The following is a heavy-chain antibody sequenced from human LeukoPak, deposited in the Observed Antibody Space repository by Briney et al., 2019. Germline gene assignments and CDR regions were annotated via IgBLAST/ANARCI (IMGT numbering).Heavy chain of an antibody. Sequence: GGSLRLSCAASGFTFSSYSMNWVRQAPGKGLEWVSYISSGSSAIYYADSVKGRFTISRDNAKNSLYLQMNSLRAEDTAVYYCARTEYYYDSSGYYYVGGQGFDYWGQGTLVTVSS. CDR2: ISSGSSAI. CDR3: ARTEYYYDSSGYYYVGGQGFDY. D-gene: IGHD3-22*01. J-gene: IGHJ4*02. V-gene: IGHV3-48*01. CDR1: GFTFSSYS.